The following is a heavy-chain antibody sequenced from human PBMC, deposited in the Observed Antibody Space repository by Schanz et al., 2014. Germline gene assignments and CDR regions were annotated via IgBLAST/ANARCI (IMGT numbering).Heavy chain of an antibody. CDR1: GFTFENYA. J-gene: IGHJ5*02. D-gene: IGHD2-2*01. Sequence: EVQLVESGGGVVRPGGSLRLSCAASGFTFENYALTWVRQVPGKGLEWVSRINWSDGGSTGYADSVRGRFTISRDNAKNSLFLQMNSLRAEDTAVYYCARAGYDADNWFDPWGQGTLXTVSS. V-gene: IGHV3-20*04. CDR2: INWSDGGST. CDR3: ARAGYDADNWFDP.